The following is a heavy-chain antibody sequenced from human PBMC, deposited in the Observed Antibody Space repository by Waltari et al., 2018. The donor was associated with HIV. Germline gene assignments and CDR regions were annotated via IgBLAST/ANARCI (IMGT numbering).Heavy chain of an antibody. V-gene: IGHV3-7*03. CDR1: GFNFATYW. J-gene: IGHJ4*02. CDR3: ARDSYGGDY. D-gene: IGHD4-17*01. Sequence: EVQLVESGGGVVQPGGSLRLSCRASGFNFATYWMTWVRQAPGRGLEWVANIRLNVRETHYLESVEGRFTSSRDNADDSVFLYMSDLRVDDTAIYFCARDSYGGDYWGRGTQVTVSS. CDR2: IRLNVRET.